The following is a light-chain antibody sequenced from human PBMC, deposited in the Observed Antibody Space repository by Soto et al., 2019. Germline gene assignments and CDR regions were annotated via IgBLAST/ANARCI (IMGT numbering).Light chain of an antibody. J-gene: IGKJ3*01. CDR2: GAS. CDR3: QQYGSSPGFT. Sequence: ENVLTQSPGTLSLSPGERATLSCRASQSVSSSYLAWYQQKPGQAPRLLIYGASSRATGIPDRFSGSGSGTEFNLTISRLEPEDFAVYYCQQYGSSPGFTFGPGPKVDIK. V-gene: IGKV3-20*01. CDR1: QSVSSSY.